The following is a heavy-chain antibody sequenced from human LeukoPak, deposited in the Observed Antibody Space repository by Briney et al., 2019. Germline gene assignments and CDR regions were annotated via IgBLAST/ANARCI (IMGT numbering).Heavy chain of an antibody. CDR1: GYTFTGYY. CDR2: INPNSGRT. V-gene: IGHV1-2*02. J-gene: IGHJ4*02. Sequence: ASVKVSCEASGYTFTGYYMHWVRQAPGQGLEWMGWINPNSGRTNYAQKFQGRVTMTGDTSISTAYMELTRLTSDDTAVYYCARVQSGPYGGGYFDYWGQGTLVTVSS. D-gene: IGHD4-23*01. CDR3: ARVQSGPYGGGYFDY.